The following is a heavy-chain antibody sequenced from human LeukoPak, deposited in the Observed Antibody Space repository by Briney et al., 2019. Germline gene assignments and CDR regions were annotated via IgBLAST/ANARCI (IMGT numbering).Heavy chain of an antibody. D-gene: IGHD3-10*01. Sequence: GGSLRLSCAASGFTFEHYWMRWVRQAPGKGLEWVATIKGDGSKKDYVDSVKGRFTVSIDNAKNSLYLQMNSLRAEDTALYYCAKDYYGSGSHIDYWGQGTLVTVSS. V-gene: IGHV3-7*03. CDR2: IKGDGSKK. CDR1: GFTFEHYW. CDR3: AKDYYGSGSHIDY. J-gene: IGHJ4*02.